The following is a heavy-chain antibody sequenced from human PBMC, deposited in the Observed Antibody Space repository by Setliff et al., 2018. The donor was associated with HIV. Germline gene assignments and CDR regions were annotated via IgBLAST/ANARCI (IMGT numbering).Heavy chain of an antibody. CDR2: ISSSGNT. CDR1: GGSISSYC. CDR3: ARSPRIGVAGEFEY. V-gene: IGHV4-59*05. J-gene: IGHJ4*02. D-gene: IGHD6-19*01. Sequence: SETLSLTCTVSGGSISSYCWNWIRQSPGKGLEWIGSISSSGNTYYNPSLKSRVTTSVDTPKNQFSLKLNSVTAADTAVYYCARSPRIGVAGEFEYWGQGTLVTVSS.